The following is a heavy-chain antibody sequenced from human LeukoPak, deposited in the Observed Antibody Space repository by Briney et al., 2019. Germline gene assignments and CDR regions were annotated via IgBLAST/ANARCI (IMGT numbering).Heavy chain of an antibody. J-gene: IGHJ6*02. V-gene: IGHV3-33*01. D-gene: IGHD6-6*01. Sequence: PGGSLRLSCAASGFTFSSYGMHWVRQAPGKGLEWVAIIWYDGSNKYYADSVKGRFTISRDNSKNTLYLQMNSLRAGDTAVYYCARDLGGEYSSSRPVGIYGMDVWGQGTTVTVSS. CDR1: GFTFSSYG. CDR2: IWYDGSNK. CDR3: ARDLGGEYSSSRPVGIYGMDV.